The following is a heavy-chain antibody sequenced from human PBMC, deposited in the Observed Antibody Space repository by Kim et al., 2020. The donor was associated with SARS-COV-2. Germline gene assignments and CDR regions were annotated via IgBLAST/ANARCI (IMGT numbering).Heavy chain of an antibody. V-gene: IGHV4-59*13. CDR3: ARDSGSSWDAEYFQH. D-gene: IGHD6-13*01. Sequence: SETLSLTCTVSGGSISSYYWSWIRQPPGKGLEWIGYIYYSGSTNYNPSLKSRVTISVDTSKNQFSLKLSSVTAADTAVYYCARDSGSSWDAEYFQHWGQGTLVTVSS. CDR1: GGSISSYY. J-gene: IGHJ1*01. CDR2: IYYSGST.